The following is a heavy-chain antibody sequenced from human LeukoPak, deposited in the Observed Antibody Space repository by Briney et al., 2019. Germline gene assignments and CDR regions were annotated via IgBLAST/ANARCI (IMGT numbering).Heavy chain of an antibody. CDR3: ARHSIASDGARLFDY. CDR1: GGSISSYY. J-gene: IGHJ4*02. D-gene: IGHD2-21*01. CDR2: IYYSGYS. Sequence: SETLSLTCTVSGGSISSYYWSWIRQPPGKGLEWIGYIYYSGYSNYNPSLKSQVSMSVDTSKNQFSLKLTSVTAADTAVYYCARHSIASDGARLFDYWGRGTLVTVSS. V-gene: IGHV4-59*08.